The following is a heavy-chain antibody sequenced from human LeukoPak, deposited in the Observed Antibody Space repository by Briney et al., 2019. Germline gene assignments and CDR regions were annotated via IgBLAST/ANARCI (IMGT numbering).Heavy chain of an antibody. CDR1: GLTFNSYA. CDR2: ISGNGGST. D-gene: IGHD6-13*01. Sequence: PGGSLRLSCEASGLTFNSYAMSWVRQASGKGLEWVSGISGNGGSTYYTDSVKGRFTISRDNSKNTLYLQMNSLRAEDTAVYYCAKDSRVTRSYSSSWPDAFDIWGQGTMVTVSS. J-gene: IGHJ3*02. CDR3: AKDSRVTRSYSSSWPDAFDI. V-gene: IGHV3-23*01.